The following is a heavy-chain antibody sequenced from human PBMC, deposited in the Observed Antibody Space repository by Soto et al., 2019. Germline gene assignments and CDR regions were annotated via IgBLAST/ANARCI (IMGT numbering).Heavy chain of an antibody. D-gene: IGHD2-8*01. CDR3: ASDGAAAMGY. CDR1: GGSFSGYY. V-gene: IGHV4-34*01. CDR2: INHSGST. Sequence: PSETLSLTCAVYGGSFSGYYWSWIRQPPGKGLEWIGEINHSGSTNYNPSLKSRVTISVDTSKNQFSLKLSSVTAADTAVYYCASDGAAAMGYWGQGTLVTVSS. J-gene: IGHJ4*02.